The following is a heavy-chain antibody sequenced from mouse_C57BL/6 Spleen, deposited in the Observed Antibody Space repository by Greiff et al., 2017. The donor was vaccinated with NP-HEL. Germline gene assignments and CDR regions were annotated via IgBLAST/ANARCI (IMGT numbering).Heavy chain of an antibody. V-gene: IGHV1-80*01. CDR3: GRGGTAQATLDY. D-gene: IGHD3-2*02. Sequence: VQLQQSGAELVKPGASVKISCKASGYAFSSYWMNWVKQRPGKGLEWIGQIYPGDGDTNYNGKFKGKATLTADKSSSTAYMQLSSLTAEDSAVYFGGRGGTAQATLDYWGQGTTLTVSS. J-gene: IGHJ2*01. CDR1: GYAFSSYW. CDR2: IYPGDGDT.